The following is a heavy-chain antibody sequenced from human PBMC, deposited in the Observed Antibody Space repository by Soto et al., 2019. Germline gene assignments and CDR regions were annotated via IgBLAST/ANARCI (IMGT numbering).Heavy chain of an antibody. CDR2: IQNRGTT. V-gene: IGHV4-59*01. J-gene: IGHJ4*02. D-gene: IGHD6-19*01. CDR1: GGSMSRYY. Sequence: NPSETLSLTCTVSGGSMSRYYWSWVRQPPGKGLEWIGYIQNRGTTNYNPSLKSRVTMSVDTSKNQFSLELSSVTAADTALYYCASVQAGAGHLAPYYFDSWGQGALVTVSS. CDR3: ASVQAGAGHLAPYYFDS.